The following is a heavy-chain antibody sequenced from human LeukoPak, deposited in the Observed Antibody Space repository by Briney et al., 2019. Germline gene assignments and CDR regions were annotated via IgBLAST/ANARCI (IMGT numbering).Heavy chain of an antibody. CDR1: GFTFSDYY. V-gene: IGHV3-11*01. CDR3: ARDQPQTTVPYYFDY. D-gene: IGHD4-17*01. Sequence: GGSLRLSCAASGFTFSDYYMSWIRQAPGKGLEWVSYISSSGSTIYYADSVKGRFTISRDNAKNSLYLQTNSLRAEDTAVYYCARDQPQTTVPYYFDYWGQGTLVTVSS. J-gene: IGHJ4*02. CDR2: ISSSGSTI.